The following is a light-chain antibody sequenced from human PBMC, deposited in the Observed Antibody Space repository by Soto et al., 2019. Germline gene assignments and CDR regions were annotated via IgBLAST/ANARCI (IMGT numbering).Light chain of an antibody. CDR3: QQYNNWPRT. Sequence: ILLPPSPNTLSVSPGPRVPLSCRASQSVSSNLAWYQQKPGQAPRLLIHGASTRATGIPARFSGSGSGTEFTLTISSLQSEDFAVYYCQQYNNWPRTFGQGTKVDIK. J-gene: IGKJ1*01. V-gene: IGKV3-15*01. CDR1: QSVSSN. CDR2: GAS.